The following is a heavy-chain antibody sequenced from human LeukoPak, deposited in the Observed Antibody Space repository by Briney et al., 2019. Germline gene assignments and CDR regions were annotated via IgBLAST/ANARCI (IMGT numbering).Heavy chain of an antibody. CDR2: INPNSGDT. Sequence: ASVKVSCKASGYTFTGYYIHWVRQAPGQGLEWVGWINPNSGDTHHAQNFQGRVTMTRDTSISTASMDLSRLRPDDTAVYYCARAPKNDAYDIWGRGTMVTVSS. CDR1: GYTFTGYY. V-gene: IGHV1-2*02. CDR3: ARAPKNDAYDI. J-gene: IGHJ3*02.